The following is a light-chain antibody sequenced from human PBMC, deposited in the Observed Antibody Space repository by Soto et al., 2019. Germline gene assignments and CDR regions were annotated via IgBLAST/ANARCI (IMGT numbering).Light chain of an antibody. CDR1: ISNIGKDT. J-gene: IGLJ3*02. Sequence: QSVLTQPPSVSGTPGLRVNISCSGGISNIGKDTVNWYQQLPGTAPKLLMFNDDNRPSGVPDRFSGSRSGTSASLAISGLQSDAEAVYFCSTWDDSLNGLVFGGGTKLTVL. CDR3: STWDDSLNGLV. CDR2: NDD. V-gene: IGLV1-44*01.